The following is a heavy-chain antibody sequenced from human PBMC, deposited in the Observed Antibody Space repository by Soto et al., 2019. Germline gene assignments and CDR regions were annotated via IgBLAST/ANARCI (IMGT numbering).Heavy chain of an antibody. CDR2: INSDGSST. D-gene: IGHD1-26*01. CDR1: GFTFSSYW. CDR3: ARFGGSYYYYYGMDV. J-gene: IGHJ6*02. Sequence: GSLRLSCAASGFTFSSYWMHWVRQAPGKGLVWASRINSDGSSTSYADSVKGRFTISRDNAKNTLYLQMNSLRAEDTAVYYCARFGGSYYYYYGMDVWGQGTTVTVSS. V-gene: IGHV3-74*01.